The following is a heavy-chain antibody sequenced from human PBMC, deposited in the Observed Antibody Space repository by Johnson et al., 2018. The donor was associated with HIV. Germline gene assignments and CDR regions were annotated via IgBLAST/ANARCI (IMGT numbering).Heavy chain of an antibody. CDR1: GFTFSSYA. D-gene: IGHD2-2*01. Sequence: QVQLVESGGGVVQPGRSLRLSCAASGFTFSSYAMHWVRQAPGKVLEWVAVISYDGSNKYYADSVKGRFTISRDNSKNTLYLQMNSLRAEDTAVYYCATFPPGPAANAFDIWGQGTMVTVSS. CDR2: ISYDGSNK. J-gene: IGHJ3*02. CDR3: ATFPPGPAANAFDI. V-gene: IGHV3-30*04.